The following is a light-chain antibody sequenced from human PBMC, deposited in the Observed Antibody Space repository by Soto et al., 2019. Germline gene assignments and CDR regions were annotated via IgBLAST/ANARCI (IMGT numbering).Light chain of an antibody. CDR3: SSYAGKGV. J-gene: IGLJ2*01. V-gene: IGLV2-8*01. CDR1: SCDVGDYNY. CDR2: EVS. Sequence: QSALTQPPSASGSPGQSVTISCTGTSCDVGDYNYVSWYQQHPGKAPKLMIYEVSKRPSGVPDRFSGSKSGNTASLTVSGLQAEDEADYYCSSYAGKGVFGGGTKLTVL.